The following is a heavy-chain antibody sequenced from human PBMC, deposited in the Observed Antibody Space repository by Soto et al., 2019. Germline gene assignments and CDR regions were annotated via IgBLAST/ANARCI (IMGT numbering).Heavy chain of an antibody. CDR1: GGTFSNSA. V-gene: IGHV1-69*12. D-gene: IGHD3-3*02. Sequence: QVQLEQSGAEVKKPGSSVKVSCKASGGTFSNSAISWVRQAPGQGLEWMGGIMPIFRTPDYAQKFQGRVTVSADESTSTAYMELSGLRSDDTAVYYCARDKDRQQLGGNYYYMLDVWGQGTTVTVSS. CDR2: IMPIFRTP. J-gene: IGHJ6*02. CDR3: ARDKDRQQLGGNYYYMLDV.